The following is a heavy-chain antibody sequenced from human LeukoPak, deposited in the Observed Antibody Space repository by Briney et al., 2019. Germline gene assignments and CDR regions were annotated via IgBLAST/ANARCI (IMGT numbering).Heavy chain of an antibody. CDR3: ARTSIFGVVIYDY. D-gene: IGHD3-3*01. CDR2: IYYSGST. J-gene: IGHJ4*02. CDR1: GGSISSSSYY. Sequence: PSETLSLTCTVSGGSISSSSYYWGWIRQPPGKGLEWIGSIYYSGSTYYNPSLKSRVTISVDTSKNQFSLKLSSVTAADTAVYYCARTSIFGVVIYDYWGQGTLVTVSS. V-gene: IGHV4-39*07.